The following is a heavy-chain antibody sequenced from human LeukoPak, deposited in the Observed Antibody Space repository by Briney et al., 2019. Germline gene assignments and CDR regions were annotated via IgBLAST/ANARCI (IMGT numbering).Heavy chain of an antibody. D-gene: IGHD5-18*01. CDR1: GGSISSTTYY. CDR3: ARRLRIGGYTYGHQLDY. J-gene: IGHJ4*02. V-gene: IGHV4-39*01. CDR2: NYYRGNT. Sequence: SETLSLTCSVSGGSISSTTYYWGWIRQPPGKGLEWIGSNYYRGNTYYNPSLKSRCTISVDTSKNQFSLKLSSVTAADTAVYYCARRLRIGGYTYGHQLDYWGQGTLVSVSS.